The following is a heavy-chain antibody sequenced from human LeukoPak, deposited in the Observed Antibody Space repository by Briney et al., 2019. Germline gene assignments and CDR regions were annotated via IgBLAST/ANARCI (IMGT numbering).Heavy chain of an antibody. Sequence: GGSLRLSCAASGFTFSSYSMNWVRQAPGKGLEWVSSISSSSSYIYYADSVKGRFTISRDNAKNSLYLQMNSLRAEDTAVYHCARDDGYSSGWYGYWFDPWGQGTLVTVSS. V-gene: IGHV3-21*01. D-gene: IGHD6-19*01. CDR3: ARDDGYSSGWYGYWFDP. CDR2: ISSSSSYI. J-gene: IGHJ5*02. CDR1: GFTFSSYS.